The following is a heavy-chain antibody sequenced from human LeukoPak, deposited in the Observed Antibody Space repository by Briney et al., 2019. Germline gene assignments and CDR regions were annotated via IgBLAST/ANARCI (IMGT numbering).Heavy chain of an antibody. D-gene: IGHD6-13*01. V-gene: IGHV1-18*01. CDR3: ARLGGSGIAAAGTLYYYMDV. Sequence: ASVKVSCKASGNTFTSYGISWVRQAPGQGLEWMGWISAYNANTDYAQKLQGRVTMTTDTSTSTAYMELRSLRSDDTAVYYCARLGGSGIAAAGTLYYYMDVWGKGTTVTVSS. CDR2: ISAYNANT. J-gene: IGHJ6*03. CDR1: GNTFTSYG.